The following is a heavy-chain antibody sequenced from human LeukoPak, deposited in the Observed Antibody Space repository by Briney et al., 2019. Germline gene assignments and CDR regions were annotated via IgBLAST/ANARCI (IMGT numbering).Heavy chain of an antibody. J-gene: IGHJ4*02. CDR1: GFTFSTYA. D-gene: IGHD1-26*01. Sequence: GGSLRLSCAASGFTFSTYAMSWVRQAPGKGLEWVSAISGSGGSTYYADSVKGRFTIFRDNSKNTLYLQMNSLRAEDTAVYYCAKDAAGARIPFDYWGQGTLVTVSS. V-gene: IGHV3-23*01. CDR3: AKDAAGARIPFDY. CDR2: ISGSGGST.